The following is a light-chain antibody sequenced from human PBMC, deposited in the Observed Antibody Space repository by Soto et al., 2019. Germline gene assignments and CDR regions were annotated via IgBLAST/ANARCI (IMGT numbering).Light chain of an antibody. CDR3: QQRSNWAIT. CDR2: DAS. Sequence: VVLTQSPGTLSLSPGERATLSCRASQSVSSYLAWYQQKPGQAPRLLIYDASNRATGIPARFSGSGSGTDFTLTISSLEPEDFAVYYCQQRSNWAITFGQGTRLEI. V-gene: IGKV3-11*01. CDR1: QSVSSY. J-gene: IGKJ5*01.